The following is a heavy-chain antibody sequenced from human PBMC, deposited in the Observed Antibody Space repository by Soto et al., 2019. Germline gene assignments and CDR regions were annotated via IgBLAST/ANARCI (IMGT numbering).Heavy chain of an antibody. V-gene: IGHV3-33*05. CDR1: GFTFNAYG. J-gene: IGHJ4*01. CDR2: ISFNGKKT. Sequence: GGSLRLSCAASGFTFNAYGMHWVRQAPGKGLEWVTFISFNGKKTDYADSVKGRFTVSRDNSQNTLYLQMNSLRAEDTAVYYSADIGGYDSVGGTYWGHGA. CDR3: ADIGGYDSVGGTY. D-gene: IGHD3-16*01.